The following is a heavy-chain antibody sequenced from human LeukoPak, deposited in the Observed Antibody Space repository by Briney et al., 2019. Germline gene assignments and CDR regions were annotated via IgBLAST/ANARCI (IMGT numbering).Heavy chain of an antibody. D-gene: IGHD6-13*01. CDR1: GGSISSYY. J-gene: IGHJ6*03. CDR2: IYYSEST. V-gene: IGHV4-59*01. Sequence: PSETLSLTCTVSGGSISSYYWSWIRQPPGKGLEWIGYIYYSESTNYNPSLKSRVTISVDTSKNQFSLKLSSVTAADTAVYYCARAVSWTDYYYYMDVWGKGTTVTVSS. CDR3: ARAVSWTDYYYYMDV.